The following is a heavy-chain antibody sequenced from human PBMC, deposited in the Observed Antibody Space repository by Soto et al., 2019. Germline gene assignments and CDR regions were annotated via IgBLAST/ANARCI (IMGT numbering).Heavy chain of an antibody. V-gene: IGHV3-23*01. CDR2: ISGSGGST. Sequence: GGSLRLSCAASGFTFSSYAMSWVRQAPGKGLEWVSAISGSGGSTYYADSVKGRFTISRDNSKNTLYLQMNSLRAEDTAVYYWSNSQSCYGSSAYCYIFDAFDIWGQGTMVTVSS. D-gene: IGHD3-22*01. CDR3: SNSQSCYGSSAYCYIFDAFDI. J-gene: IGHJ3*02. CDR1: GFTFSSYA.